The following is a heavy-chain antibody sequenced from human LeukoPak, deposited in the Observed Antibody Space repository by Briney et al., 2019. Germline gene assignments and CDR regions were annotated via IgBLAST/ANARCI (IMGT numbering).Heavy chain of an antibody. CDR3: AGEAPGYYDSSGYPLFDY. CDR1: GYTFTGYY. V-gene: IGHV1-2*02. J-gene: IGHJ4*02. D-gene: IGHD3-22*01. Sequence: ASVKVSCKASGYTFTGYYMHWVRQAPGQGLEWMGWINPNSGGTNYAQKFQGRVTMTRDTSISTAYMELSRLRSDDTAVYYCAGEAPGYYDSSGYPLFDYWGQGTLVTVSS. CDR2: INPNSGGT.